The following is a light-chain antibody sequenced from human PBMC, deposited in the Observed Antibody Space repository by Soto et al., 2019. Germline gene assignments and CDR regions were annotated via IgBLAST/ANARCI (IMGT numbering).Light chain of an antibody. J-gene: IGLJ1*01. CDR2: DVS. CDR1: SSDVGGYKY. CDR3: SSYASSSTPYV. Sequence: QSALTQPASVSGSPGQSITISCTGTSSDVGGYKYVSWYQQHPGKAPKLMIYDVSNRPSGVSNRFSGSKSGNTASLTISGLQCEDEADYYCSSYASSSTPYVFGTGTKLTVL. V-gene: IGLV2-14*01.